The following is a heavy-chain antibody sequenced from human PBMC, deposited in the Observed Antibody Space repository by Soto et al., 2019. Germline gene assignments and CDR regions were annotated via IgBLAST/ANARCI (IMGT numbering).Heavy chain of an antibody. J-gene: IGHJ6*02. Sequence: EVRLLESGGGLVQPGGSLTLSCEASGFFFSNYAMSWVRQAPGKGLEWVAIISGSGSTTYYADSVRGRFAISRDNSKNTQYLQMNSLRAEDTAIFYCAKERVRNYYWYGVDVWGQGTTVTVSS. CDR1: GFFFSNYA. V-gene: IGHV3-23*01. CDR2: ISGSGSTT. D-gene: IGHD2-8*02. CDR3: AKERVRNYYWYGVDV.